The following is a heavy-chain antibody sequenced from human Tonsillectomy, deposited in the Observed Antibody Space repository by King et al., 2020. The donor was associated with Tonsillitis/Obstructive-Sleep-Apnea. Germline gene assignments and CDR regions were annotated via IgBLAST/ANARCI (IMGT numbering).Heavy chain of an antibody. CDR2: IYPGDSDT. CDR1: GYTFSNYW. J-gene: IGHJ4*02. V-gene: IGHV5-51*01. Sequence: LVQSGAEVKKPGESLKISCKASGYTFSNYWIGWVRQTPGNGPEWMGLIYPGDSDTRYSPSFQGHVTFSADKSISTAYLQWSSLKASDTATYFCARLTTTTSNYFDYWGQGTLVTVSA. D-gene: IGHD5-24*01. CDR3: ARLTTTTSNYFDY.